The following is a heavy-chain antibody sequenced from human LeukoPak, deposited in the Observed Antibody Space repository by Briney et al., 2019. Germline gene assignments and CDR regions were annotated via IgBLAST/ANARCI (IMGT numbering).Heavy chain of an antibody. CDR1: GGSISSGSYY. CDR2: IYTGGST. V-gene: IGHV4-61*02. J-gene: IGHJ4*02. CDR3: ARDARYCSSTSCSDY. D-gene: IGHD2-2*01. Sequence: SETLSLTCTVSGGSISSGSYYWSWIRQPAGKGLEWIGRIYTGGSTNYNPSLKSRVTISVDTSKNQFSLKLSSVTAADTAVYYCARDARYCSSTSCSDYWGQGTLVTVSS.